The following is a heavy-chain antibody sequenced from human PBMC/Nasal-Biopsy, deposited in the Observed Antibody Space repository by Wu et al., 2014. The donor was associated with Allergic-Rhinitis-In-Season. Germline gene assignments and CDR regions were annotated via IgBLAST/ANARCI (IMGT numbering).Heavy chain of an antibody. V-gene: IGHV3-23*01. Sequence: LRLSCAASGFTFSKYAMGWVRQAPEKGLEWVSSISGSGAAYYADSVKGRFTISRDNSKNTLYLQMNSLGADDTAVYYCAPQPPIANAWGWFDPWGQGTLVTVSS. D-gene: IGHD6-13*01. CDR1: GFTFSKYA. J-gene: IGHJ5*02. CDR2: ISGSGAA. CDR3: APQPPIANAWGWFDP.